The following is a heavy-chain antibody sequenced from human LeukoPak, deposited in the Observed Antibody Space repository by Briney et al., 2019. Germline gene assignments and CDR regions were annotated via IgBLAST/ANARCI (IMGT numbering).Heavy chain of an antibody. J-gene: IGHJ4*02. Sequence: GESLRISCKGSGFTFSSYAMSWVRQAPGKGLERVSAISGSGGSTYYADSVKGRFTISRDNSKNTLYLQMNSLRAEDTAVYYCAKDASGSYLVLGDFDYWGQGTLVTVSS. CDR2: ISGSGGST. D-gene: IGHD1-26*01. CDR1: GFTFSSYA. CDR3: AKDASGSYLVLGDFDY. V-gene: IGHV3-23*01.